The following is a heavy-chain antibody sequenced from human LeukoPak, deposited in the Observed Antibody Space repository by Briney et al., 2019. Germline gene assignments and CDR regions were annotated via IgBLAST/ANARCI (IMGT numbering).Heavy chain of an antibody. J-gene: IGHJ4*02. CDR2: IRSDGSST. CDR1: GFSFSAYI. V-gene: IGHV3-64*01. D-gene: IGHD6-19*01. CDR3: TRRYGGHSGWAGYHDS. Sequence: SGGSLRLSCMASGFSFSAYIMHWVRQAPGKGLEYVSAIRSDGSSTFYPNSVKGRFTISRDNSKSTLYLQMGSLRAEDTAVYYCTRRYGGHSGWAGYHDSWGQGTLVTVSS.